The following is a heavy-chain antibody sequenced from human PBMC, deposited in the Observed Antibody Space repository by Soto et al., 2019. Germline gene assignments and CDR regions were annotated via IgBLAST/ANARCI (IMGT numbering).Heavy chain of an antibody. CDR3: ARVPLVGDGFSL. D-gene: IGHD3-3*01. V-gene: IGHV1-69*06. CDR2: ISPIIDTT. J-gene: IGHJ3*01. CDR1: GGNFNNYA. Sequence: QVQLVQSGAEVKKPGSSVKVSCKASGGNFNNYAISWVRQAPAQGLQWLGGISPIIDTTDYAQKLQGRVTLSADRGRTPVYMELAGLSSEDVAPYFCARVPLVGDGFSLWGQGTVV.